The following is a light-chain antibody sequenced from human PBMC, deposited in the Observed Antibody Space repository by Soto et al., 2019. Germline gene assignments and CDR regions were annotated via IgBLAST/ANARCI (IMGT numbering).Light chain of an antibody. CDR1: QSVSSY. CDR3: QQCRNRQHT. J-gene: IGKJ4*01. Sequence: ELVLTQSPGTLALSPGERATLSCVASQSVSSYLAWYQPTRGQAPRLRTYDASNSATGSPASYCCSWSGTAFTIPISSPETEDSALYYCQQCRNRQHTLGGGTTGDLK. CDR2: DAS. V-gene: IGKV3-11*01.